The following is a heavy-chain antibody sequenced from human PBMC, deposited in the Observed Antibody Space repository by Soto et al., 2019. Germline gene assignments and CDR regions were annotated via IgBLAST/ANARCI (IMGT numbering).Heavy chain of an antibody. CDR1: GGSFSDYY. CDR3: VRGRAFMSRVAFDI. CDR2: INHSGFT. Sequence: QVQLQQRGAGLLKPSETLSLTCAVLGGSFSDYYWTWIRQPPGKGLEWIGEINHSGFTSYNPSLKSRLTLVVDTPTKEFSLNLSSVTAADTAAYHCVRGRAFMSRVAFDIWGQGTMVTVSS. V-gene: IGHV4-34*02. J-gene: IGHJ3*02. D-gene: IGHD1-26*01.